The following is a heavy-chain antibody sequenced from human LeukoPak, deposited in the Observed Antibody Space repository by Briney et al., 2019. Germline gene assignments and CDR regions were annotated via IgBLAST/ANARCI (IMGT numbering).Heavy chain of an antibody. J-gene: IGHJ4*02. Sequence: GGSLRLSCAASGFTFSNYGMHWVRQAPGKGLEWVAFIRYGGSDKYYADSVKGRFTISRDNSKNTLYLEMNSLRPEDTAVYYCVKEYGGSWSPFESWGQGTLATVSS. CDR1: GFTFSNYG. CDR2: IRYGGSDK. V-gene: IGHV3-30*02. CDR3: VKEYGGSWSPFES. D-gene: IGHD3-10*01.